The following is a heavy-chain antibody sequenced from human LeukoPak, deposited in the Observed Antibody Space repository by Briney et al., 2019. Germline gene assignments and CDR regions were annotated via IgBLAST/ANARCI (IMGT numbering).Heavy chain of an antibody. CDR3: AKWGDYDILTGYYVPDY. D-gene: IGHD3-9*01. Sequence: PGGSLRLSCGACGFTFTNYAMSGVRQAPGKGGEGVSGITGSDGSSYYADSVKGRFTISRDNSKNTLYLQVNSLRAEDTAVYYCAKWGDYDILTGYYVPDYWGQGTLVTVSS. V-gene: IGHV3-23*01. CDR1: GFTFTNYA. J-gene: IGHJ4*02. CDR2: ITGSDGSS.